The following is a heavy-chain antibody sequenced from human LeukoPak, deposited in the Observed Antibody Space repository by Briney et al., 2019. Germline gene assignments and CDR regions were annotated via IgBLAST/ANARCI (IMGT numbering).Heavy chain of an antibody. CDR3: ARGPDIVVVPAAYYYYYYMDV. J-gene: IGHJ6*03. CDR2: INPNSGGT. V-gene: IGHV1-2*02. D-gene: IGHD2-2*01. CDR1: GYTFTGYY. Sequence: ASVKVSCKASGYTFTGYYMHWVRQAPGQGLEGMGWINPNSGGTNYAQKFQGRVTMTRDTSINTAYMELSRLRSDDTAVYYCARGPDIVVVPAAYYYYYYMDVWGKGTTVTVSS.